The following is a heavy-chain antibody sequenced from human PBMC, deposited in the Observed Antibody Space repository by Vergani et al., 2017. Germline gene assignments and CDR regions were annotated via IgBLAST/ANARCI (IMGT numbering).Heavy chain of an antibody. CDR1: GFTFTNFA. V-gene: IGHV3-23*01. Sequence: PGDSVTLSCKTSGFTFTNFAMTWVRQAPGEGLEWVSGISGSGGFTYYADSVKGRFTISRDNSKNTMFLQMNNLRAEDTAVYYCAKDNVPGYYDSSGYCDYWGQGTLVTVSS. CDR2: ISGSGGFT. J-gene: IGHJ4*02. D-gene: IGHD3-22*01. CDR3: AKDNVPGYYDSSGYCDY.